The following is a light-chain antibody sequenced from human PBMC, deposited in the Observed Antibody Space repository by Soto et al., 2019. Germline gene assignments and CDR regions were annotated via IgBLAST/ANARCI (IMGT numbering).Light chain of an antibody. V-gene: IGKV1-27*01. CDR3: QKYTRAPFT. Sequence: DIPMTQSPSSLSASVGDRVTITCRASQGIDTYLAWYQQKPGQVPKLLIYAASTLQSGVPSRFSGSGSGTDFTLTISSLQPEDVATYFCQKYTRAPFTFGPGTNVDIK. CDR2: AAS. CDR1: QGIDTY. J-gene: IGKJ3*01.